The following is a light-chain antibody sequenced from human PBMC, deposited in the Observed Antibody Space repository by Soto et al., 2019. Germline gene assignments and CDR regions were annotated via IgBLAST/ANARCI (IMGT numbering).Light chain of an antibody. CDR3: QQYNNWPPDT. V-gene: IGKV3-15*01. CDR1: QSVSSN. J-gene: IGKJ3*01. CDR2: GAS. Sequence: EIVMTQSPATLSVSPGERATLSCRASQSVSSNLAWYQQKPGQAPRLLIYGASTRATGIPARFSGSGSGTEFTLTISSLQSEAFAVYYCQQYNNWPPDTFGPGTKVDIK.